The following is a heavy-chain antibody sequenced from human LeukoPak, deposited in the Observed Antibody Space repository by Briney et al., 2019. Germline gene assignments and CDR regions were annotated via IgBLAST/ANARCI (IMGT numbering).Heavy chain of an antibody. CDR1: GGSISSGSYY. Sequence: EASETLSLTCTVSGGSISSGSYYWSWIRQPAGKGLEWIGRIYTSGSTNYNPSLKSRVTISVDTSKNQFSLKLSSVTAADTAVYYCARSSVTTTFDPWGQGTLVTVSS. V-gene: IGHV4-61*02. D-gene: IGHD4-17*01. CDR3: ARSSVTTTFDP. CDR2: IYTSGST. J-gene: IGHJ5*02.